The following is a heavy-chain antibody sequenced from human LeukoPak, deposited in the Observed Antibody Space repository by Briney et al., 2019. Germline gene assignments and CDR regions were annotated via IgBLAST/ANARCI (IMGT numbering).Heavy chain of an antibody. CDR2: IYSGGST. J-gene: IGHJ4*02. V-gene: IGHV3-53*01. CDR3: AGGQLLYMYFDY. D-gene: IGHD2-2*02. Sequence: GGSLRLSCAASGFTFSSYAMSWVRQAPGKGLEWVSVIYSGGSTYYADSVKGRFSISRDNSKNTLYLQMNSLRAEDTAVYYCAGGQLLYMYFDYWGQGTLVTVSS. CDR1: GFTFSSYA.